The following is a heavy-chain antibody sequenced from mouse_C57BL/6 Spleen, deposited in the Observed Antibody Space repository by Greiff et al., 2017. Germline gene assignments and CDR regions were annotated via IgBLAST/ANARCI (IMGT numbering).Heavy chain of an antibody. J-gene: IGHJ2*01. V-gene: IGHV1-52*01. CDR2: IDPSDSET. D-gene: IGHD2-5*01. CDR1: GYTFTSYW. CDR3: ASYSNYGGY. Sequence: QVQLQQPGAELVRPGSSVKLSCKASGYTFTSYWMHWVKQRPIQGLEWIGNIDPSDSETNYNQKFKDKATLTVDKSSSTAYMQLSSLTSEDSAVYYCASYSNYGGYWGQGTTLTVSS.